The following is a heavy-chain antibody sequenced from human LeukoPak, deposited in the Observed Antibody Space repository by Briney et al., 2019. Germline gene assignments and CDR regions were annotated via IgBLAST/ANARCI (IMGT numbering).Heavy chain of an antibody. CDR2: ISGSGGST. V-gene: IGHV3-23*01. J-gene: IGHJ4*02. D-gene: IGHD2-2*01. CDR1: GFTFSSYA. Sequence: VGSLRLSCAASGFTFSSYAMSWVRQAPGKGLEWVSAISGSGGSTYYADSVKGRFTISRDNSKNTLYLQMNSLRAEDTAVYYCAKGAPVNIVVVPAANSWGQGTLVTVSS. CDR3: AKGAPVNIVVVPAANS.